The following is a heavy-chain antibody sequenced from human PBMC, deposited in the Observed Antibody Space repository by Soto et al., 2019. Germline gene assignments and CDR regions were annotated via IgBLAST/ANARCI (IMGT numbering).Heavy chain of an antibody. CDR2: IIPLFGAT. CDR1: GGTFNNYA. V-gene: IGHV1-69*06. CDR3: TRLIGEGYSGTYGLDY. Sequence: QVQLVQSGAEVKKPGSSVKVSCKASGGTFNNYAISWVRQAPGQGLEWMGGIIPLFGATNYAQHFQGRVTITADKSTSTSYRELSSLKSEDTAVYYCTRLIGEGYSGTYGLDYWGQGTLVTVSS. J-gene: IGHJ4*02. D-gene: IGHD1-26*01.